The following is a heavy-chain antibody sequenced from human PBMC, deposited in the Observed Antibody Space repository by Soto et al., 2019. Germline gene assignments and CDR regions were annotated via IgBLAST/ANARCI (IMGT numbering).Heavy chain of an antibody. Sequence: ASVKVSCKASGYTFTSYAMHWVRQAPGQRLEWMGWINAGNGNTKYSQKFQGRVTITRDTSASTAYMELSSLRSEDTAVYYCASGSDYYGSGSYWALDYWGQGTLVTVSS. CDR1: GYTFTSYA. V-gene: IGHV1-3*01. D-gene: IGHD3-10*01. CDR2: INAGNGNT. CDR3: ASGSDYYGSGSYWALDY. J-gene: IGHJ4*02.